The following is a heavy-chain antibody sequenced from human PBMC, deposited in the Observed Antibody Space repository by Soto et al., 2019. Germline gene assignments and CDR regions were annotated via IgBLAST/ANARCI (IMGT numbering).Heavy chain of an antibody. Sequence: SETLSLTCTVSGGSISSYYWSWIRQPPGKGLEWIGYIYYSGSTNYNPSLKSRVTISVDTSKNQFSLKLSSVTAADTAVYYCARSGGDFWSGYINWFDPWGQGPLVTVSS. D-gene: IGHD3-3*01. V-gene: IGHV4-59*01. J-gene: IGHJ5*02. CDR2: IYYSGST. CDR3: ARSGGDFWSGYINWFDP. CDR1: GGSISSYY.